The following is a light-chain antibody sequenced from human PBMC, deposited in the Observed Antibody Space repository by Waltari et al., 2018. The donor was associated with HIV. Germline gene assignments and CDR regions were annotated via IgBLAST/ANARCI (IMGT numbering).Light chain of an antibody. Sequence: QSALTQPASVSGSPGQSITISCTGTNSDIGAYNFVSWYQQHPDQAPRLILFGVTRRPSGISSRFAGLKSGNTASLTIFELQDEDEADYYCSSYTSSSTVVFGGGTKLTVL. CDR3: SSYTSSSTVV. V-gene: IGLV2-14*01. CDR1: NSDIGAYNF. J-gene: IGLJ2*01. CDR2: GVT.